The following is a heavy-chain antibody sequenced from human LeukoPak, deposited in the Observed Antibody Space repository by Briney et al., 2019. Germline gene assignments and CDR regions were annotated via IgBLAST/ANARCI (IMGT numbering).Heavy chain of an antibody. V-gene: IGHV3-30*04. Sequence: QTGGSPRLSCAASGFTFSSYAMHWVRQAPGKGLEWVAVISYDGSNKYYADSVKGRFTISRDNSKNTLYLQMNSLRAEDTAVYYCARESYSSSWYKSYCFDYWGQGTLVTVSS. D-gene: IGHD6-13*01. CDR3: ARESYSSSWYKSYCFDY. CDR1: GFTFSSYA. CDR2: ISYDGSNK. J-gene: IGHJ4*02.